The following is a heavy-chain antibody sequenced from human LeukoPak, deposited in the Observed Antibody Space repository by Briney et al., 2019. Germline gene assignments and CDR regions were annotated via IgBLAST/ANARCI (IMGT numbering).Heavy chain of an antibody. J-gene: IGHJ4*02. CDR2: INPNSGGP. V-gene: IGHV1-2*06. CDR3: VRGYSYGFYFDY. D-gene: IGHD5-18*01. Sequence: ASVKVSFMTSGYSFTDYYIHWVRQAPGQGLEWMGQINPNSGGPNYGQKFQGTVTMTRDTSISTAYLELSNLRSDDTAAYYCVRGYSYGFYFDYWGQGSLVTVSS. CDR1: GYSFTDYY.